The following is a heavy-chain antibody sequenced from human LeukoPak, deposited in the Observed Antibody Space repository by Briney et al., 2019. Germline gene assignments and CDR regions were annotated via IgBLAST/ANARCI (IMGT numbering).Heavy chain of an antibody. D-gene: IGHD2/OR15-2a*01. CDR3: TTSTSPGIDY. CDR1: GFTFTNAW. CDR2: IKSKIHGGTT. Sequence: GGSLRLSCAASGFTFTNAWMSWVRQAPGKGLEWVGRIKSKIHGGTTDYAAPVKGRFSISRDDSKDTLYLQMNSLETEDTAVYYCTTSTSPGIDYWGQGTLVTVSS. J-gene: IGHJ4*02. V-gene: IGHV3-15*01.